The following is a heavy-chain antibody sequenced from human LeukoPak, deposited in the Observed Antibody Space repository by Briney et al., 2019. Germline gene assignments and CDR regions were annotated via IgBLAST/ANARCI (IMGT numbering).Heavy chain of an antibody. Sequence: GGSLRLSCAASGFTFSSYAMSWVRQATGKGLEWVSAISGSGGSTYYADSVKGRFTISRDNSKNTLYLQMNSLRAEDTAVYYCAKVSSTAMVPGYFDYWGQGTLVTVSS. CDR3: AKVSSTAMVPGYFDY. CDR2: ISGSGGST. D-gene: IGHD5-18*01. V-gene: IGHV3-23*01. J-gene: IGHJ4*02. CDR1: GFTFSSYA.